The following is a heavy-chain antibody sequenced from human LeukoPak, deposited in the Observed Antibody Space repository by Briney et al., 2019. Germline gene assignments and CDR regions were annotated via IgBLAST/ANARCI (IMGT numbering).Heavy chain of an antibody. Sequence: WETLSLTCTVSGGSISSYYWSWIRQPPGKGLEWIGYIYYSGSTNYNPSLKSRVTISVDTSKNQFSLKLSSVTAADTAVYYCASSAVAGTGGPFYFDYWGQGTLVTVSS. CDR1: GGSISSYY. D-gene: IGHD6-19*01. V-gene: IGHV4-59*01. J-gene: IGHJ4*02. CDR2: IYYSGST. CDR3: ASSAVAGTGGPFYFDY.